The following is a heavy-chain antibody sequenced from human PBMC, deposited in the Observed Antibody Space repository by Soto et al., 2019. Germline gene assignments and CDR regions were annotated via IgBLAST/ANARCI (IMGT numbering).Heavy chain of an antibody. CDR2: ISYDGSGK. J-gene: IGHJ5*02. CDR3: VKDRRAYYYGSGADR. D-gene: IGHD3-10*01. CDR1: GFSFSDSG. V-gene: IGHV3-30*18. Sequence: QMYLVESGGGVVQPATPLRLSCVASGFSFSDSGMHWVRQAPGKGLEWVAVISYDGSGKYYSDSVKGRFTISRDNSKNRLYLQMRGLTTEDTAVYYCVKDRRAYYYGSGADRWGQGTLVTVSS.